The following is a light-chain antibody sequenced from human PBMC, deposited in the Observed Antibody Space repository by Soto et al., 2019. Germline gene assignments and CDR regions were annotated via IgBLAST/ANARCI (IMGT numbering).Light chain of an antibody. V-gene: IGKV1-5*03. CDR3: QHYNSYSEA. Sequence: DIQMTQSPSTLSGSVGDRVTITCRASQTISSWLALYQQKPGKAPKLLIYKASTLKSGLPSRFSGSGSGTEFTLTISSLQPDDFATYYCQHYNSYSEAFGQGTKVELK. J-gene: IGKJ1*01. CDR2: KAS. CDR1: QTISSW.